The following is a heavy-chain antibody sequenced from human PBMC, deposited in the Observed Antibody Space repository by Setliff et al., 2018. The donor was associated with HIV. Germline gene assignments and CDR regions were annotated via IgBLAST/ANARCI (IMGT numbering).Heavy chain of an antibody. J-gene: IGHJ6*03. CDR2: IYYSGST. CDR3: GRSTGTQYYYYYVDV. V-gene: IGHV4-59*08. D-gene: IGHD1-7*01. Sequence: ETLSLTCTVSGDPIRSHYWSWIRQPPGKGLEWIGYIYYSGSTDYNPSLKSRATILVDTSKNQFSLKLSSVTAADTAVYYCGRSTGTQYYYYYVDVWGKGTTVTVSS. CDR1: GDPIRSHY.